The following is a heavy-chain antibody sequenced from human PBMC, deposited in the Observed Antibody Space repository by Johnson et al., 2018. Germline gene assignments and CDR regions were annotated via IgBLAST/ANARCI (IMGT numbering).Heavy chain of an antibody. Sequence: VQSGGSLRLSCAASGLTFSSYAMSWVRQAPGKGLEWASTISGSGGRTYYADSVKGRFTISRDNSKNTLYLQMINLRAEDTAVYYGAQDQHTTWVAYLQPWGQGTLVTVCS. CDR2: ISGSGGRT. J-gene: IGHJ1*01. CDR3: AQDQHTTWVAYLQP. D-gene: IGHD1-14*01. CDR1: GLTFSSYA. V-gene: IGHV3-23*01.